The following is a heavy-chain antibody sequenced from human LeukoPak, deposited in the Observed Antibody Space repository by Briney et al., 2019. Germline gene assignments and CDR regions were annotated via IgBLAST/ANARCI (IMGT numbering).Heavy chain of an antibody. Sequence: RGSLRLSCAASGFTFSSYAMSWVRQAPGKGLEWVSAISGSGDTTYYADSVKGRFSISRDNSKNTLSLQMHTLRAEDTAVYFCAKDFGSAWSRLFYWGQGTLVTVSS. CDR2: ISGSGDTT. CDR1: GFTFSSYA. D-gene: IGHD6-19*01. CDR3: AKDFGSAWSRLFY. J-gene: IGHJ4*02. V-gene: IGHV3-23*01.